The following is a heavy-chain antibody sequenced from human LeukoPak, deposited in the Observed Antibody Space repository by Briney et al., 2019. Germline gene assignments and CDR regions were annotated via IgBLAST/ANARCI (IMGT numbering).Heavy chain of an antibody. J-gene: IGHJ5*02. CDR1: GGSFSGYY. V-gene: IGHV4-34*01. Sequence: SETLSLTCAVYGGSFSGYYWSWIRQPPGKGLEWIGEINHSGSTNYNPSLKSRVTISVDTSKNQFSLKLSSVIAADTAVYYCARDREYYDFWSGSHSRNWFDPWGQGTLVTVSS. CDR2: INHSGST. D-gene: IGHD3-3*01. CDR3: ARDREYYDFWSGSHSRNWFDP.